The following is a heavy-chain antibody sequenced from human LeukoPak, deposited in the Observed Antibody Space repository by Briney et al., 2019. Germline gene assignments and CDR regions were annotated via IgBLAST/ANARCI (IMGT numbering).Heavy chain of an antibody. V-gene: IGHV4-31*03. CDR1: GGSISSGGYY. CDR2: IYYSGST. Sequence: SQTLSLTCTVSGGSISSGGYYWRWIRQHPGKGLEWIGYIYYSGSTYYNPSLKSRVTISVDTSKNQFSLKLSSVTAADTAVYYCARDSGPSYYYMDVWGKGTTVTVSS. CDR3: ARDSGPSYYYMDV. J-gene: IGHJ6*03.